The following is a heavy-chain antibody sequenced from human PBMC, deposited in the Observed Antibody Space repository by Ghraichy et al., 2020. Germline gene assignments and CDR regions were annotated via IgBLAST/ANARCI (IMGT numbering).Heavy chain of an antibody. J-gene: IGHJ4*02. Sequence: LSLTCAASGFTFSSYAMSWVRQAPGKGLEWVSAISGSGGSTYYADSVKGRFTISRDNSKNTLYLQMNSLRAEDTAVYYCAKGQTYSSSSFDYWGQGTLVTVSS. CDR3: AKGQTYSSSSFDY. CDR2: ISGSGGST. V-gene: IGHV3-23*01. CDR1: GFTFSSYA. D-gene: IGHD6-6*01.